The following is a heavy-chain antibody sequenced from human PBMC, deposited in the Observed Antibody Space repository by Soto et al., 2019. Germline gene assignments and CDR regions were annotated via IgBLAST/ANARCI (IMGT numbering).Heavy chain of an antibody. D-gene: IGHD3-22*01. CDR1: GFTVSSNY. CDR2: VYSGGST. CDR3: ARFEIVVVKGFDL. J-gene: IGHJ2*01. Sequence: GGSLRLSCAASGFTVSSNYMAWVRQAPGKGLEWVSVVYSGGSTYYADSVKGRFTISRDNSKNTLYLQMNSLRAEDTAVYYCARFEIVVVKGFDLWGRGTLVTVSS. V-gene: IGHV3-66*01.